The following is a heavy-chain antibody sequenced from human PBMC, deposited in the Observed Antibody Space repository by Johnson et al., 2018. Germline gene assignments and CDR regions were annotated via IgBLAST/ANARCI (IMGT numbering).Heavy chain of an antibody. CDR2: IKTKTDGGTT. V-gene: IGHV3-15*05. Sequence: EVQLLESGGGLVKPGGSLRVSCAASGFTFSNAWMSWVRQAPGKGLEWVGRIKTKTDGGTTDYAAAVKGRFTISRDDSKNTVYVQMNSLKTEDTAVYYCTTDLALIGGDSGGQGTMVTVSS. D-gene: IGHD3-22*01. CDR1: GFTFSNAW. CDR3: TTDLALIGGDS. J-gene: IGHJ3*02.